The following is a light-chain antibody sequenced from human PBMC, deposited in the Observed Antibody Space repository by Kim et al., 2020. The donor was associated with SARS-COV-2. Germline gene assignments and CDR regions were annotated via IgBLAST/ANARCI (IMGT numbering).Light chain of an antibody. CDR1: RDDVDGYNY. CDR2: EVT. V-gene: IGLV2-8*01. J-gene: IGLJ2*01. CDR3: SSYAGSNNLV. Sequence: GQSVTIACTQTRDDVDGYNYVSWYQQHPGKAPKLMIYEVTKRPSGVPDRFSGSKSGNTASLTVSGLQAEDEADYYCSSYAGSNNLVFGGGTQLTVL.